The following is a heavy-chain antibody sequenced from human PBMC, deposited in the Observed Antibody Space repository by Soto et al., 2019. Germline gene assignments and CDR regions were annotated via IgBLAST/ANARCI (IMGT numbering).Heavy chain of an antibody. CDR1: GFTFSSYS. D-gene: IGHD3-3*01. CDR3: ARDSYYDFWSGYSPFDD. CDR2: VSSSSSTI. V-gene: IGHV3-48*01. Sequence: GGSLRLSCAASGFTFSSYSMNWVRQAPGKGLEWVSYVSSSSSTIYYADSVKGRFTISRDNAKNSLYLQMNSLRAEDTAVYYCARDSYYDFWSGYSPFDDWGQGSLVTVS. J-gene: IGHJ4*02.